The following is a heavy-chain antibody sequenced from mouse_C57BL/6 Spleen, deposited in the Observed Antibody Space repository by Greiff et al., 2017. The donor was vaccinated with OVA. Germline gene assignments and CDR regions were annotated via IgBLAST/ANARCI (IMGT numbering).Heavy chain of an antibody. CDR1: GFTFTDYY. CDR3: ARFTALYAMDY. Sequence: EVKLVESGGGLVQPGGSLSLSCAASGFTFTDYYMSWVRQPPGKALEWLGFIRNKANGYTTEYSESVRGRFPISRDNSQSILYLQMNALRAEDSATYYCARFTALYAMDYWGQGTSVTVSS. CDR2: IRNKANGYTT. J-gene: IGHJ4*01. V-gene: IGHV7-3*01.